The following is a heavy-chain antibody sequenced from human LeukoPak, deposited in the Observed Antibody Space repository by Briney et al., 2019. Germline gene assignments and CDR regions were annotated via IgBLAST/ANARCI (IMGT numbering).Heavy chain of an antibody. J-gene: IGHJ4*02. CDR3: ARHLGMAVAGHFDY. D-gene: IGHD6-19*01. CDR1: GGSISSYY. V-gene: IGHV4-59*08. Sequence: SETLSLTCTVSGGSISSYYWSWIRQPPGKGLEWIGYIYYSGSTNYNPSLKSRVTISVDTSKNQFSLKLSSVTAADTAVYYCARHLGMAVAGHFDYWGQGTLVTVSS. CDR2: IYYSGST.